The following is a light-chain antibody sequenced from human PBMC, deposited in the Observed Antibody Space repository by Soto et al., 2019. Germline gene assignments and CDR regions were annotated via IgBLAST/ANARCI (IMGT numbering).Light chain of an antibody. V-gene: IGKV1-12*01. CDR1: QDISTW. CDR3: QEASRIPIT. J-gene: IGKJ5*01. CDR2: GAS. Sequence: DIPMTQSPSSVSASVGDRVTITCRASQDISTWLAWYQQKPGKAPNLLIYGASTLQSGVPSRFSGSGSGTDFTLTISSLQPEDFGTYYCQEASRIPITFGQGTRLDIK.